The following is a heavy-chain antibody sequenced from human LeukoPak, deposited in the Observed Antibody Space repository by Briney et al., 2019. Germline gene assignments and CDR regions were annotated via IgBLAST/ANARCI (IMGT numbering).Heavy chain of an antibody. Sequence: PSETLSLTXAVYGGSFSGYYWSWIRQPPGKGLEWIGEINHSGSTNYNPSLKSRVTISVDTSKNQFSLKLSSVTAADTAVYYCARGVEMATITTSPYFGYWGQGTLVTVSS. CDR2: INHSGST. J-gene: IGHJ4*02. V-gene: IGHV4-34*01. CDR3: ARGVEMATITTSPYFGY. CDR1: GGSFSGYY. D-gene: IGHD5-24*01.